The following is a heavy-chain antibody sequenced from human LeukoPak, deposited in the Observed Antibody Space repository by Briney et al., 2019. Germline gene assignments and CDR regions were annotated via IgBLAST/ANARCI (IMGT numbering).Heavy chain of an antibody. CDR1: GFTFDTYA. D-gene: IGHD6-19*01. Sequence: TGGSLRLSCTASGFTFDTYAMHWVRQAPGKGLQWVSTISASTGSTYYADSVKGRFTISRDNSKNTLSLQMNSLRAEDTAVYYCAVAGTGPFDIWGQGTMVTVSS. CDR2: ISASTGST. J-gene: IGHJ3*02. V-gene: IGHV3-23*01. CDR3: AVAGTGPFDI.